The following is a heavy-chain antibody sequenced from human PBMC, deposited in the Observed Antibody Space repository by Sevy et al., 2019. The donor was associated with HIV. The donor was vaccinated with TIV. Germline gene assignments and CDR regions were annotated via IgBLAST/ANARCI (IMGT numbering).Heavy chain of an antibody. J-gene: IGHJ6*02. Sequence: SETLSLTCAVYGGSFSGYYWSGIRQPPGKGLEWIGEINHSGSTNYNPSLKSRVTISVDTSKNQFSLKLSSVTAADTAVYYCARGRRIAAAGTYYYYGMDVWGQGTTVTVSS. V-gene: IGHV4-34*01. CDR1: GGSFSGYY. CDR3: ARGRRIAAAGTYYYYGMDV. D-gene: IGHD6-13*01. CDR2: INHSGST.